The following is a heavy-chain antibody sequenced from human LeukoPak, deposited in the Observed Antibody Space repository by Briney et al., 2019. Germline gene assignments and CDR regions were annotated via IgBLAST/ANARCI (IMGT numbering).Heavy chain of an antibody. CDR1: EFTVSSNY. CDR3: ARHIGFDAFDI. J-gene: IGHJ3*02. Sequence: GGSLRLSCAASEFTVSSNYMSWVRQAPGKGLEWVSLIYSAGSTYYADSVKGRFTISRHNSRNTLYLQMNSLRAEDTAVYYCARHIGFDAFDIWGQGTMVTVSS. CDR2: IYSAGST. V-gene: IGHV3-53*04.